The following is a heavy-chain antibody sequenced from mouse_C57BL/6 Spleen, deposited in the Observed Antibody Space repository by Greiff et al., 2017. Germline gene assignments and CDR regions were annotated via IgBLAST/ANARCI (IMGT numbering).Heavy chain of an antibody. CDR3: TLGRLWFAY. V-gene: IGHV14-4*01. Sequence: EVQLQQSGAELVRPGASVKLSCTASGFNIKDDNMHWVKQRPEQGLEWIGWIDPENGDTEYASKFKGKATTTATTSTHTSYLQLSCPTSDDTAVYYCTLGRLWFAYWGQGTLVTVSA. J-gene: IGHJ3*01. CDR1: GFNIKDDN. D-gene: IGHD3-1*01. CDR2: IDPENGDT.